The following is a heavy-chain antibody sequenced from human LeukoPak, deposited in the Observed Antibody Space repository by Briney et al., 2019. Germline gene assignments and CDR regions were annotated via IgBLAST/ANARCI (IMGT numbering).Heavy chain of an antibody. CDR3: ATSPPLNSGSYNYFDY. V-gene: IGHV1-58*01. CDR1: GFTFTSSA. D-gene: IGHD1-26*01. CDR2: IVVGSGNT. Sequence: SVKVSCKASGFTFTSSAVQWVRQARGQRLEWIGWIVVGSGNTNYAQKFQERVTITRDMSTSTAYMELSSLRSEDTAVYYCATSPPLNSGSYNYFDYWGQGTLVTVSS. J-gene: IGHJ4*02.